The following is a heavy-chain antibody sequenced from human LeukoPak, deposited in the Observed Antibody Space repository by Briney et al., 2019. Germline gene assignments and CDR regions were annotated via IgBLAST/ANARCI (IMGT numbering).Heavy chain of an antibody. Sequence: PSETLSLTCTVSGGSISSYYWSWIRQPPGKGLEWIGEINHSGSTNYNPSLKSRVTISVDTSKNQFSLKLSSVTAADTAVYYCARGVRYYDYVWGSYRAPFDYWGQGTLVTVSS. J-gene: IGHJ4*02. V-gene: IGHV4-34*01. CDR2: INHSGST. CDR1: GGSISSYY. CDR3: ARGVRYYDYVWGSYRAPFDY. D-gene: IGHD3-16*02.